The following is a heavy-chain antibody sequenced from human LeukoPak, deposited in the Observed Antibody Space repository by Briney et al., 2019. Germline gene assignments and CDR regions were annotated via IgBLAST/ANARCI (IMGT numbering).Heavy chain of an antibody. V-gene: IGHV4-31*03. CDR1: GASISSGGYY. J-gene: IGHJ4*02. D-gene: IGHD2-2*01. CDR3: ARDCSSTTCPKLDY. CDR2: IYYSGSTS. Sequence: SQTLSLTCTVSGASISSGGYYWSWVRQHPGKGLEWIGYIYYSGSTSYYNPSLKSRVTISVDTSKNQFSLRLSSATAADTAVYYCARDCSSTTCPKLDYWGQGTLVAVSS.